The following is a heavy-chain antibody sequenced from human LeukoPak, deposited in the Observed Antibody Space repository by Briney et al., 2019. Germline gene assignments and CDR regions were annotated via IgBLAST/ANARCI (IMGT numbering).Heavy chain of an antibody. CDR3: ARLSKQLTAGNPFDI. J-gene: IGHJ3*02. V-gene: IGHV4-31*03. Sequence: SETLSLTCTVSGGSISSGGNYWSWIRQHPGKGLEWIGYIYDSGSTYYKPSLRSRVTISGDTSKNQFSLKVTSVSDADTAVYYCARLSKQLTAGNPFDIWGQGTMVTFSS. D-gene: IGHD6-13*01. CDR1: GGSISSGGNY. CDR2: IYDSGST.